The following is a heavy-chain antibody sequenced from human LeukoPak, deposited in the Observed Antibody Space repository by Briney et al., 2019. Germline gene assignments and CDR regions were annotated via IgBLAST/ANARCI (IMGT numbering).Heavy chain of an antibody. CDR1: GGSISSYY. Sequence: PSETLSLTCTVSGGSISSYYWSWIRQPAGKGLEWIGRIYTSGSTNYNPSLKSRVTMSVDTSKNQFSLKLSSVTAADTAVYYCAGRGRDGYNYVIDYWGQGTLVTVSS. CDR2: IYTSGST. D-gene: IGHD5-24*01. J-gene: IGHJ4*02. V-gene: IGHV4-4*07. CDR3: AGRGRDGYNYVIDY.